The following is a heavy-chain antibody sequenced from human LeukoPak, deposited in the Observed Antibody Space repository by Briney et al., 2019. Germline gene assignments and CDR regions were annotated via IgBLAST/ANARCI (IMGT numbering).Heavy chain of an antibody. CDR2: IYHSGST. J-gene: IGHJ4*02. Sequence: SETLSLTCAVSGYSISSGYYWGWIRQPPGKGLEWIGSIYHSGSTYYNPSLKSRVTISVDTSKDQFSLKLSSGTAADTAVYYGARQGSGWYCGYWGQGTLVTVSS. V-gene: IGHV4-38-2*01. CDR1: GYSISSGYY. CDR3: ARQGSGWYCGY. D-gene: IGHD6-19*01.